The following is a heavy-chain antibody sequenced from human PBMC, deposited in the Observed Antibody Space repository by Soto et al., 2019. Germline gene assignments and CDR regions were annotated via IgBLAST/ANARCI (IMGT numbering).Heavy chain of an antibody. CDR1: GFNLRSYG. CDR3: AKDTGFGEVFSDTFDL. Sequence: QAQLVESGGGVVQPGRSLRLSCTTSGFNLRSYGMHWVRQAPGKGLSWVAVMSYDGRNTYSADSVKGRFTISRDDSKNTMYLQMNSLRAEDTALYYCAKDTGFGEVFSDTFDLWGLGTMVTVSS. V-gene: IGHV3-30*18. D-gene: IGHD3-10*01. CDR2: MSYDGRNT. J-gene: IGHJ3*01.